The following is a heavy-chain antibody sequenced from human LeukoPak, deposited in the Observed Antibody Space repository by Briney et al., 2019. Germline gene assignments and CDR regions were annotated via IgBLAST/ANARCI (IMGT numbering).Heavy chain of an antibody. CDR1: GVTVSSNY. V-gene: IGHV3-66*02. D-gene: IGHD4-11*01. CDR2: IYSGGSI. Sequence: GGSLRLSCAASGVTVSSNYMSWVRQAPGKGLEWVSVIYSGGSIYYADSVKGRFTISRDNSKNTLYLQMNSLRAEDTAVYYCASSNYDVTPYYFDYWGQGTRVTVSS. CDR3: ASSNYDVTPYYFDY. J-gene: IGHJ4*02.